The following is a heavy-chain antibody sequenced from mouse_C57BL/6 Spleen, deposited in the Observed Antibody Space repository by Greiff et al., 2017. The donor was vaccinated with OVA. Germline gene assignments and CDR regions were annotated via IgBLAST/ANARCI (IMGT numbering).Heavy chain of an antibody. Sequence: QVQLQQSGAELARPGASVKMSCTASGYTFTSYTMHWVQQSPGQGLEWIGYINPSSGYTKYNQKFKDKATLTADKSSSTAYMQLSSLTSEDSAVYYCARDYAMDYWGQGTSVTVSS. J-gene: IGHJ4*01. CDR2: INPSSGYT. V-gene: IGHV1-4*01. CDR3: ARDYAMDY. CDR1: GYTFTSYT.